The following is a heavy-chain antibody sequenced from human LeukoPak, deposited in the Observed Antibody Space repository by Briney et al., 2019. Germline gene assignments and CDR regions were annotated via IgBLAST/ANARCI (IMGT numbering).Heavy chain of an antibody. Sequence: SETLSLTCTDSGGSVTSYYWSWIRQPPGKGLEWIGYIYYSGSTNYNPSLKSRVTISVDSSKNQFSLKLSSVTAADTAVYFCAKDNRDTSSFDYWGQGTLVTVSS. CDR3: AKDNRDTSSFDY. CDR2: IYYSGST. D-gene: IGHD2-2*01. J-gene: IGHJ4*02. V-gene: IGHV4-59*02. CDR1: GGSVTSYY.